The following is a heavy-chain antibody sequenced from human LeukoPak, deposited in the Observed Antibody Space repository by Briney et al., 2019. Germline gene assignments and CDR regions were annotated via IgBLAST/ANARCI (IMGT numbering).Heavy chain of an antibody. CDR1: GGSLYSNIYY. Sequence: SETLSLTCTVSGGSLYSNIYYWGCLRQPPGKGLEWIGSIDYSGTTYYNSSLKSRVTISVDTSKNQFSLKLNSLTAADTAVYYCARDRGVVAGSGGYFDYWGQGTLVTVSS. V-gene: IGHV4-39*07. CDR3: ARDRGVVAGSGGYFDY. D-gene: IGHD6-19*01. CDR2: IDYSGTT. J-gene: IGHJ4*02.